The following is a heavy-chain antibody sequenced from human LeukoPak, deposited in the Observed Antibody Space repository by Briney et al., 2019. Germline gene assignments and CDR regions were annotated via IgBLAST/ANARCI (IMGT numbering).Heavy chain of an antibody. V-gene: IGHV3-23*01. CDR2: ISDSGGST. CDR3: AKRYYCDSSGYCFDY. D-gene: IGHD3-22*01. CDR1: GFSFSSYA. Sequence: GGSLRLSCAASGFSFSSYAMSWVRQAPGKGLEWVSAISDSGGSTYYADSVKGRFTISRDNSKNTLYLQMNSLRAEDTAVYFCAKRYYCDSSGYCFDYWGQGTLVTVSS. J-gene: IGHJ4*02.